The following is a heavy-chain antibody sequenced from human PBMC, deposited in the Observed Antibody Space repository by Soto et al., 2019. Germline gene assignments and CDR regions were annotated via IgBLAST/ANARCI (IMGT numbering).Heavy chain of an antibody. D-gene: IGHD4-17*01. J-gene: IGHJ5*02. CDR2: ISGSGGST. Sequence: PGGSLRLSCAASGFTFSSYAMSWVRQAPGKGLEWVSAISGSGGSTYHADSVKGRFTISRDNSKNTLYLQMNSLRAEDTAVYYCAKDDYGDYVGWFDPWGQGTLVTVSS. CDR1: GFTFSSYA. CDR3: AKDDYGDYVGWFDP. V-gene: IGHV3-23*01.